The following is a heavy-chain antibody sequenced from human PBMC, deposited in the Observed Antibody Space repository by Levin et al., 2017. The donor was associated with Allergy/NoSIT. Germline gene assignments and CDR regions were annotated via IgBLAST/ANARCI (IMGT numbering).Heavy chain of an antibody. CDR1: GFTFNNAW. V-gene: IGHV3-15*01. CDR3: ATVLGSYYGGGFDY. D-gene: IGHD1-26*01. Sequence: PGGSLRLSCAASGFTFNNAWMSWVRQAPGKGLEWVGRIKSKTDGGTTDYAAPVKGRFTISRDDSKNTLYLQMNSLKTEDTAVYYCATVLGSYYGGGFDYWGQGTLVTVSS. CDR2: IKSKTDGGTT. J-gene: IGHJ4*02.